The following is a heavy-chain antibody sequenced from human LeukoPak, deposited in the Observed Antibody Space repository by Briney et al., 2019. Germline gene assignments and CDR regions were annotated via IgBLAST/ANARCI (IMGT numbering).Heavy chain of an antibody. J-gene: IGHJ4*02. D-gene: IGHD3-3*01. CDR1: GGTFSSYA. Sequence: RASVKVSCTASGGTFSSYAISWVRQAAGQGLEWMGGIIPIFGTAYYAQKFQGRVTITTDESTSTAYMELSSLRSEDTAVYYCAKGRRSYDLEAYDHWGQGTLVTVSS. CDR3: AKGRRSYDLEAYDH. CDR2: IIPIFGTA. V-gene: IGHV1-69*05.